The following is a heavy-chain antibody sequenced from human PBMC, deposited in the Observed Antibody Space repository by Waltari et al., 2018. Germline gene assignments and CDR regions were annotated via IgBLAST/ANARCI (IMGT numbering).Heavy chain of an antibody. D-gene: IGHD5-12*01. V-gene: IGHV5-51*01. J-gene: IGHJ6*02. CDR1: GYSFTSYW. Sequence: EVQLVQSGAEVKQPGESLKISCKGSGYSFTSYWIGCVRQMPGKGLEWMGIIYPGDSDTRYSPSFQGQVTISADKSISTAYLQWSSLKASDTAMYYCARHKGDGYNRYYYYGMDVWGQGTTVTVSS. CDR2: IYPGDSDT. CDR3: ARHKGDGYNRYYYYGMDV.